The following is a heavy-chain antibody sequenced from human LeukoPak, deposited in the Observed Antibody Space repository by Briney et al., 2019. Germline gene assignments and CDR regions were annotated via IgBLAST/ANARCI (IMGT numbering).Heavy chain of an antibody. Sequence: PSQTLSLTCTVSGDSISSGNYYWSWIRQPAGKGLEWIGRICTSGSTNYNPSLKSRVTISIDTSKKQFSLELSSVTAADTAVYYCARSILREDDYWGRGTLVTVSS. J-gene: IGHJ4*01. CDR2: ICTSGST. D-gene: IGHD4-17*01. V-gene: IGHV4-61*02. CDR1: GDSISSGNYY. CDR3: ARSILREDDY.